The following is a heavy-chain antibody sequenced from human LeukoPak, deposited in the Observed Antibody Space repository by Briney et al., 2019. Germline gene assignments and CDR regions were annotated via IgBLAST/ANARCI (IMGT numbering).Heavy chain of an antibody. CDR3: AGGESTSYYYYMDV. Sequence: PSETLSLTCAVYGGSFSGYYWSWIRQPPGKGLEWIGEINHSGSTNYNPSLKSRVTISVDTSKNQFSLKLSSVTAADTAVYYCAGGESTSYYYYMDVWGKGTTVTVSS. CDR1: GGSFSGYY. D-gene: IGHD1/OR15-1a*01. CDR2: INHSGST. V-gene: IGHV4-34*01. J-gene: IGHJ6*03.